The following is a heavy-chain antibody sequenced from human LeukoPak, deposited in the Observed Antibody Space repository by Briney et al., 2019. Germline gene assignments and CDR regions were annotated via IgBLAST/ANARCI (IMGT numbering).Heavy chain of an antibody. V-gene: IGHV3-30*18. CDR1: GFTFSSYG. CDR2: ISYDGKNK. CDR3: AKETTMGYFDY. Sequence: GGPLRLSCAASGFTFSSYGMHWVRQGPGKGLEWVAIISYDGKNKYYADSVKGRFTISRDNSKNTLYLQMNSLRAEDTAVYYCAKETTMGYFDYWGQGTLVTVSS. J-gene: IGHJ4*02. D-gene: IGHD5-18*01.